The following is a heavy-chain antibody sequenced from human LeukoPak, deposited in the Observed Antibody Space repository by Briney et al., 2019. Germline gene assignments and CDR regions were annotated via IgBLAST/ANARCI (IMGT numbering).Heavy chain of an antibody. CDR3: ARDQVVPAAPYYYYGMDV. CDR1: GYTFTSYG. CDR2: ISTYNGNT. J-gene: IGHJ6*02. Sequence: ASVKVSCKASGYTFTSYGISWVRQAPGQGLEWMGWISTYNGNTNYAQKLQGRVTMTTDTSTSTAYMELRGLRSDDTAVYYCARDQVVPAAPYYYYGMDVWGQGTTVTVSS. V-gene: IGHV1-18*01. D-gene: IGHD2-2*01.